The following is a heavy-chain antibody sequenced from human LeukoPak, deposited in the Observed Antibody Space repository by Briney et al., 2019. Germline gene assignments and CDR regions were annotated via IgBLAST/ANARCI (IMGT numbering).Heavy chain of an antibody. V-gene: IGHV4-59*01. CDR1: GGSSGSYY. CDR3: ASLVAGIFYFDY. D-gene: IGHD6-19*01. CDR2: IYYSGST. J-gene: IGHJ4*02. Sequence: SETLSLTCTFSGGSSGSYYWSWIRQPPGKGLDWIGYIYYSGSTNYNPSLKSRVTISVDTSKNQFSLKLSSVTAADTAVYYCASLVAGIFYFDYWGQGTLVTVSS.